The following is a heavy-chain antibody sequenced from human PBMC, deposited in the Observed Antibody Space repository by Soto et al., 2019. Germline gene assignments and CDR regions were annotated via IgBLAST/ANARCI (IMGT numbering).Heavy chain of an antibody. J-gene: IGHJ6*02. CDR2: IIPIFGTA. CDR1: GGTFSSYA. Sequence: QVQLVQSGAEVKKPGSSVKVSCKASGGTFSSYAISWVRQAPGQGLEWMGGIIPIFGTANYAQKFQGRVTITAXXSXSXXYMELSSLRSEDTAVYYCARDRGSSGYHYYYGMDVWGQGTTVTVSS. D-gene: IGHD3-22*01. CDR3: ARDRGSSGYHYYYGMDV. V-gene: IGHV1-69*12.